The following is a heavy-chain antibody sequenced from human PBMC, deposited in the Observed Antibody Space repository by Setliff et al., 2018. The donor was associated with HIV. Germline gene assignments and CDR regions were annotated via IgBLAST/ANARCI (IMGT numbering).Heavy chain of an antibody. CDR1: GVSISSYF. CDR2: IYYSGSTSGST. CDR3: ASSLNGDSEPWYFDL. V-gene: IGHV4-59*01. D-gene: IGHD4-17*01. J-gene: IGHJ2*01. Sequence: KTSETLSLTCTVSGVSISSYFWSWIRQPPGKGLEWIGYIYYSGSTSGSTNYNPSLKSRATISLDTSKNQFSLNLSSVTAADTAVYYCASSLNGDSEPWYFDLWGRGTLVTVSS.